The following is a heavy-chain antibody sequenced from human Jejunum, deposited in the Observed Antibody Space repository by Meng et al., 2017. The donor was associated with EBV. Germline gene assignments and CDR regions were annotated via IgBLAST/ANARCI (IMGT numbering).Heavy chain of an antibody. CDR2: TYKSGSD. J-gene: IGHJ4*02. CDR3: ARVGPPRIVATIDY. Sequence: RLQAAGPGLVTPSETLSLTFAVFGGSISDSNYYWGWIRQPPGKGLEWIGSTYKSGSDYYNPSLKSRVTMSIDTSKNQFSLKLRSVTAADTAVYYCARVGPPRIVATIDYWGQGTLVTVSS. V-gene: IGHV4-39*07. D-gene: IGHD5-12*01. CDR1: GGSISDSNYY.